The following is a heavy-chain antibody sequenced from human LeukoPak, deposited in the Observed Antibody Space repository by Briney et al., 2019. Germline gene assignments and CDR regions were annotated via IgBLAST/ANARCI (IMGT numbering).Heavy chain of an antibody. D-gene: IGHD3-10*01. CDR1: GFTFSSYE. Sequence: PGGSLRLSCAVSGFTFSSYEMNWVRQAPGKGLEWVSYISSSGSTIYYADSVKGRFTISRDNAKNSLYLQMNSLRAEDTAVYYCARDLPYYYGSGSYEAEYWGQGTLVTVSS. V-gene: IGHV3-48*03. J-gene: IGHJ4*02. CDR2: ISSSGSTI. CDR3: ARDLPYYYGSGSYEAEY.